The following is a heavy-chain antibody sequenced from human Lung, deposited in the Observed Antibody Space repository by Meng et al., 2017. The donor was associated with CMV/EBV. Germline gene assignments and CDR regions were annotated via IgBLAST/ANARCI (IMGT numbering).Heavy chain of an antibody. CDR3: AQDSAYNTNSGWFDP. Sequence: SXKIPXIVSGFTFDEFAMHWVRQAPGKGLEWVSGIGWNSGSIDYADSVKGRFTISRDNAKNSLYLQMNSLRTEDTPLYYCAQDSAYNTNSGWFDPWGQGXLVTVSS. CDR2: IGWNSGSI. CDR1: GFTFDEFA. J-gene: IGHJ5*02. D-gene: IGHD1-1*01. V-gene: IGHV3-9*01.